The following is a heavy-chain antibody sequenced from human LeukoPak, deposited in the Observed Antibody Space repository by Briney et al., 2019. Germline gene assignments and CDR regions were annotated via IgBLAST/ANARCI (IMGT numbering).Heavy chain of an antibody. CDR1: GYTFTGYY. CDR3: ARVPRYGAKGFDY. D-gene: IGHD3-10*01. V-gene: IGHV1-2*02. Sequence: ASVKVSCKASGYTFTGYYMHWVRQAPGQGLEWMGWINPNSGGTNYAQKFQGRVTMTRDTSISTAYMELSRLRSDDTAVYYCARVPRYGAKGFDYWGQGTLVTVSS. J-gene: IGHJ4*02. CDR2: INPNSGGT.